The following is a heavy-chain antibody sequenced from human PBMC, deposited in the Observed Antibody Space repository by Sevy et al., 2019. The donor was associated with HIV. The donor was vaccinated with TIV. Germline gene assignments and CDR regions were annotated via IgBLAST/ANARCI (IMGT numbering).Heavy chain of an antibody. CDR1: GFTFSKYS. J-gene: IGHJ4*02. V-gene: IGHV3-23*01. Sequence: GGSLRLSCAASGFTFSKYSMSWVRQPPGKGLEWVSTLSFGCGEINHADSVKGRFTISRDNSKNSLYLQMNNLRAEDTAVYYCAREGSTKPHDYWGQGTLVTVS. CDR2: LSFGCGEI. D-gene: IGHD1-26*01. CDR3: AREGSTKPHDY.